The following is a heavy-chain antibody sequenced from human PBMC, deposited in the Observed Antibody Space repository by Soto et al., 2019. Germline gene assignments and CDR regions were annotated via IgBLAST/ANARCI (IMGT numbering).Heavy chain of an antibody. CDR3: ARERVLGREQGYYYYYGMDV. Sequence: ASVKVSCKASGGTFSSYAMSWVRQAPGQGLEWMGGIIPIFGTANYAQKFQGGVTITADESTSRGYVELSSLRCEDTAVYYCARERVLGREQGYYYYYGMDVWGQGTTVTVSS. D-gene: IGHD1-1*01. CDR1: GGTFSSYA. V-gene: IGHV1-69*13. J-gene: IGHJ6*02. CDR2: IIPIFGTA.